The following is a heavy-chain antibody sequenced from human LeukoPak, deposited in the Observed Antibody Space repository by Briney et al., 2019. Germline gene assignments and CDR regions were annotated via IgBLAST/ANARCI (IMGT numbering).Heavy chain of an antibody. D-gene: IGHD2-2*01. CDR2: IYTSGSP. CDR1: GSISGYY. V-gene: IGHV4-4*09. Sequence: SETLSLNCTVSGSISGYYWSWIRQPPGKGLEWIGYIYTSGSPNYNPSLESRVTISVDTSKNQFSLDLSSVTAADTAVYYCARQKCTSTSCLTKNAFDIWGQGTMVTVSS. J-gene: IGHJ3*02. CDR3: ARQKCTSTSCLTKNAFDI.